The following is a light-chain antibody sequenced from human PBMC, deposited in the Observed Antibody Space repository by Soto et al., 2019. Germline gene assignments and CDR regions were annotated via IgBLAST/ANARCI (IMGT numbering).Light chain of an antibody. CDR3: QQANSFPIT. CDR2: ASS. V-gene: IGKV1-12*01. CDR1: QDILSW. J-gene: IGKJ3*01. Sequence: DIQMTQSPSSVSASVGDRVTITCRASQDILSWLAWYQQKPGEAPRLLIYASSNLQNGVPSRFSGSGSGTDFPLTISSLQPGEFETYYCQQANSFPITFGPGTRLDIK.